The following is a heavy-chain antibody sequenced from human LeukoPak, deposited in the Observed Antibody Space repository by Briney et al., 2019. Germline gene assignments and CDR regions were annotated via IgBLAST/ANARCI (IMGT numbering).Heavy chain of an antibody. Sequence: PGGSLRLSCAASGFTFSTYAMSWVRQAPGKGLAWVSAISGSGGSTYYADSVKGRFTISRDNSKNTLYLQMNSLRAEDTAVYYCAKGGCSGGSCYPDYYYGMDVWGQGTTVTVSS. J-gene: IGHJ6*02. CDR2: ISGSGGST. CDR1: GFTFSTYA. CDR3: AKGGCSGGSCYPDYYYGMDV. D-gene: IGHD2-15*01. V-gene: IGHV3-23*01.